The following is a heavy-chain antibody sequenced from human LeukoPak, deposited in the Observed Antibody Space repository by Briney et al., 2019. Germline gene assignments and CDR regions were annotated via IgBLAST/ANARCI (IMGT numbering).Heavy chain of an antibody. J-gene: IGHJ5*02. Sequence: ASVKVSCKASGYTFTSYAMHWVRQAPGQGLEWMGWINPNSGGTNYAHKFQGRVTMTRDTSISTAYMELSRLRSDDTAVYYCARDPAAAADNWFDPWGQGTLVTVSS. D-gene: IGHD6-13*01. CDR3: ARDPAAAADNWFDP. V-gene: IGHV1-2*02. CDR2: INPNSGGT. CDR1: GYTFTSYA.